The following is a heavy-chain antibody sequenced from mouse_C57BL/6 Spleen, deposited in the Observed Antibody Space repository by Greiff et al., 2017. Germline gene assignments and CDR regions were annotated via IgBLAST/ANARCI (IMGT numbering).Heavy chain of an antibody. D-gene: IGHD1-1*01. CDR1: GYTFTDYE. J-gene: IGHJ2*01. Sequence: QVQLQQSGAELVRPGASVTLSCKASGYTFTDYEMHWVKQTPVHGLEWIGAIDPETGGTAYNQKFKGKAILTADKSSSTAYMELRSLTSEDSAVXYCTRSIYYYGSSYGGWGQGTTLTVSS. CDR3: TRSIYYYGSSYGG. CDR2: IDPETGGT. V-gene: IGHV1-15*01.